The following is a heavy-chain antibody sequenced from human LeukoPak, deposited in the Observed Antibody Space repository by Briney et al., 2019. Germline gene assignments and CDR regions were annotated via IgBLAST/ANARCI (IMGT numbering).Heavy chain of an antibody. V-gene: IGHV3-43*02. CDR2: ISGDGGST. CDR1: GFTFDDYA. J-gene: IGHJ4*02. CDR3: AKDPYSGGYSYPYEAPFEH. Sequence: PGGSLRHSCGASGFTFDDYAMHWVRQAPGKGREWVSLISGDGGSTYYADSVKGRFTISRDNSKNSLYPQMNSLRTEDTALYYCAKDPYSGGYSYPYEAPFEHWGQGTLVTVSS. D-gene: IGHD5-18*01.